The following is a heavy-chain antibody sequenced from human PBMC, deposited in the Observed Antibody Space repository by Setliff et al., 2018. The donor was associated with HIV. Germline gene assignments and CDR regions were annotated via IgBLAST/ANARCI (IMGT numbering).Heavy chain of an antibody. CDR3: ARDEERRGPPGI. J-gene: IGHJ3*02. CDR1: GYPFTGYY. D-gene: IGHD1-26*01. Sequence: ASVKVSCKASGYPFTGYYIYWVRQAPAQGLEWMGWIHPNRGGTNSAQKFQGRVTMTRDTYISTAYMEVSRLRSDDTAVYYCARDEERRGPPGIWGQGTMVTVSS. V-gene: IGHV1-2*02. CDR2: IHPNRGGT.